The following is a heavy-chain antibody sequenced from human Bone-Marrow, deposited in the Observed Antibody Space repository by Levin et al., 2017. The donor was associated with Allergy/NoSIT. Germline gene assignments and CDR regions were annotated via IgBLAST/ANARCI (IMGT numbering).Heavy chain of an antibody. Sequence: TGGSLRLSCAASGFTFDDYTMHWVRQAPGKGLEWVSLISWDGGSTYYADSVKGRFTISRDNSKNSLYLQMNSLRTEDTALYYCAKDRASSGWSPELYWGQGTLVTVSS. J-gene: IGHJ4*02. CDR3: AKDRASSGWSPELY. CDR1: GFTFDDYT. V-gene: IGHV3-43*01. CDR2: ISWDGGST. D-gene: IGHD6-19*01.